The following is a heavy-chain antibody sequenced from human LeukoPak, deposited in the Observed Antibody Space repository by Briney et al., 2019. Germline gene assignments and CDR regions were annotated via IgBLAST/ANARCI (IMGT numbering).Heavy chain of an antibody. CDR2: IYTSGST. J-gene: IGHJ4*02. CDR3: ARVPLSMVRNTYYFDY. D-gene: IGHD3-10*01. V-gene: IGHV4-4*07. CDR1: GGSISSYY. Sequence: SETLSLTCTVSGGSISSYYWSWIRQPAGKGLEWIGRIYTSGSTNYNPSLKSRVTMSVDTSKNQFSLKLSSVTAADTAVYYCARVPLSMVRNTYYFDYWGQGTLVTVSS.